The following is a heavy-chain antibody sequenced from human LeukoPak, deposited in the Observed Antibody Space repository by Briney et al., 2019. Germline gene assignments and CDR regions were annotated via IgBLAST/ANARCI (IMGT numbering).Heavy chain of an antibody. D-gene: IGHD3-22*01. J-gene: IGHJ4*02. CDR2: ISAYNGNT. CDR1: GYTFTSYG. V-gene: IGHV1-18*01. CDR3: ARAGLRDSSGYYVY. Sequence: ASVKVSCKASGYTFTSYGISWVRQAPGQGLEWMGWISAYNGNTNYAQKLQGRVTMTTDTSTSTAYMELRSLRSDDTAVYYCARAGLRDSSGYYVYWGQGTLVTVSS.